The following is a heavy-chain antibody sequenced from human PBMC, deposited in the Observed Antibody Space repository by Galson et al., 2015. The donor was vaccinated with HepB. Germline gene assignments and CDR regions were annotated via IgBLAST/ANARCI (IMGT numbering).Heavy chain of an antibody. CDR3: AKSTPDYFDNTGYSYFDS. Sequence: SVKVSCKASGHSFSSDNISWVRQAPGQGLEWMGGIIPIFRTTNYAQKFQGRVTITADESTGTAYMELSSLRSEDTALYYCAKSTPDYFDNTGYSYFDSWGQVTLVTVSS. J-gene: IGHJ4*02. D-gene: IGHD3-22*01. V-gene: IGHV1-69*13. CDR2: IIPIFRTT. CDR1: GHSFSSDN.